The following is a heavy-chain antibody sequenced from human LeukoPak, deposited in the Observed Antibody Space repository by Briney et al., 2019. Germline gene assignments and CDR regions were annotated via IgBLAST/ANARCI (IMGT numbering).Heavy chain of an antibody. V-gene: IGHV3-21*01. Sequence: GGSLRLSCAASGFPFSSYNMHWVRQAPGKGLEWVSSISSSSSYIYYADSVKGRFTISRDNAKNSLYLQMNSLRAEDTAVYYCARGYSNYGYAFDIWGQGTMVTVSS. CDR1: GFPFSSYN. CDR3: ARGYSNYGYAFDI. CDR2: ISSSSSYI. J-gene: IGHJ3*02. D-gene: IGHD4-11*01.